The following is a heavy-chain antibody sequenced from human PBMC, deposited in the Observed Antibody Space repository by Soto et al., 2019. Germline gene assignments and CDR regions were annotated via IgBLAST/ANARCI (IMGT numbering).Heavy chain of an antibody. CDR2: ISYDGSNK. CDR3: AKDRTTLLPGTPGY. V-gene: IGHV3-30*18. J-gene: IGHJ4*02. Sequence: PGGSLRLSCAASGFTLSSYGMHWVRQAPGKGLEWVAVISYDGSNKYYADSVKGRFTISRDNSKNTLYLQMNSLRAEDTAVYYCAKDRTTLLPGTPGYWGQGTLVTVSS. D-gene: IGHD1-7*01. CDR1: GFTLSSYG.